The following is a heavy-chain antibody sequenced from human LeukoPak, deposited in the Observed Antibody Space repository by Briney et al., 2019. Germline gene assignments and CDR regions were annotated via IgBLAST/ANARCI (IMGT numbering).Heavy chain of an antibody. CDR2: IYYSGST. CDR1: GGSISSYY. D-gene: IGHD1-26*01. J-gene: IGHJ5*02. V-gene: IGHV4-59*08. Sequence: SETLSLTCTVSGGSISSYYWSWIRPPPGKGLEWIGYIYYSGSTNYNPSLKSRVTISVDTSKTQFSLKLTSVTAADTAVYYCARQWELRGWFDPWGQGTLVTVSS. CDR3: ARQWELRGWFDP.